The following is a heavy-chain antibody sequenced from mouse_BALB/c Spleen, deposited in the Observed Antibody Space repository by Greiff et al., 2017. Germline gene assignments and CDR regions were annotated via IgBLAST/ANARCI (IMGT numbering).Heavy chain of an antibody. Sequence: VQLQQSGAELVKPGASVKMSCKASGYTFTSYPIQWVKQNHGKGLEWIGNFHTYNGDTKYNEKFKGKAKLTVEKSSSTFYLELSRLTSDESAVYCCARRGSLGFAYWGQGTLVTVSA. CDR1: GYTFTSYP. CDR3: ARRGSLGFAY. J-gene: IGHJ3*01. V-gene: IGHV1-47*01. CDR2: FHTYNGDT.